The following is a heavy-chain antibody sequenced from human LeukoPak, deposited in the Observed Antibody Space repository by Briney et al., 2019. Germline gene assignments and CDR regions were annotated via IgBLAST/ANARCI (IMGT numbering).Heavy chain of an antibody. J-gene: IGHJ5*02. D-gene: IGHD6-13*01. CDR3: ARDYSSSERGYWFDP. CDR2: ISAYNGNT. V-gene: IGHV1-18*01. CDR1: GYTFISYG. Sequence: ASVKVSCKASGYTFISYGISWVRQAPGQGLEWMGWISAYNGNTNYAQKLQGRVTMTTDTSTSTAYMELRSLRSDDTAVYYCARDYSSSERGYWFDPWGQGTLVTVSS.